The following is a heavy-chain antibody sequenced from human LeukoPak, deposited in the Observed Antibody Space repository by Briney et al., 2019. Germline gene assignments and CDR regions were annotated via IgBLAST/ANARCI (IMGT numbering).Heavy chain of an antibody. J-gene: IGHJ6*04. CDR1: GYTFTSYG. V-gene: IGHV1-18*04. CDR3: ARDPTYVSKQQLDYYYGMDV. CDR2: ISAYNGNT. D-gene: IGHD6-13*01. Sequence: ASVKVSCKASGYTFTSYGISWVRQAPGQGLEWMGWISAYNGNTNYAQKLQGRVTMTTDTSTSTAYMELRGLRSDDTAVYYCARDPTYVSKQQLDYYYGMDVWGKGTTVTVSS.